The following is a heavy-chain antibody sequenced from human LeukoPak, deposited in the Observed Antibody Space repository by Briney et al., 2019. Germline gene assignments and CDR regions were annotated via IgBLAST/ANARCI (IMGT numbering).Heavy chain of an antibody. CDR3: ARYSSSSGGASHYLDY. D-gene: IGHD6-6*01. V-gene: IGHV3-74*01. J-gene: IGHJ4*02. CDR1: GFTFRSYW. Sequence: PGWSLRLSCAGSGFTFRSYWMHGVRQAPGKGLVWVSRVSGDGSMTNYEASVKSRFTISRDNAKNKLYLQMNSLRAEDTAVYYCARYSSSSGGASHYLDYWGQGTLVTVSS. CDR2: VSGDGSMT.